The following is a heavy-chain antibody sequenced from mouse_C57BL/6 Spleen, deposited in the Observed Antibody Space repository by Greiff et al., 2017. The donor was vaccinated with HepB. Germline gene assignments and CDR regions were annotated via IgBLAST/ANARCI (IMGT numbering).Heavy chain of an antibody. CDR2: IYTGSGSN. CDR3: SRYDYGSPFDY. J-gene: IGHJ2*01. V-gene: IGHV1-55*01. CDR1: GYTFTSYW. Sequence: QVQLQQPGAELVKPGASVKMSCKASGYTFTSYWITWVKQRPGQGLEWIGDIYTGSGSNNYKEKLKRKATMTVDTSSSTAYMPLSSLTSEDSAFYYCSRYDYGSPFDYWGQGTTLTVSS. D-gene: IGHD1-1*01.